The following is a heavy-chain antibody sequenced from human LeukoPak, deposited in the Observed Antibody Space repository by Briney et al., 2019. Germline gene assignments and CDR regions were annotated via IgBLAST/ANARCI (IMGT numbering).Heavy chain of an antibody. CDR3: ARKWWENWFDS. V-gene: IGHV3-23*01. CDR1: GFTFSSYA. D-gene: IGHD2-15*01. Sequence: GGSLRLSCAASGFTFSSYAMSWVRQAPGKGLEWVSAISGSGGSTYYADSVKGRFTISRDNAKNSLYLQMNSLRAEDTAVYYCARKWWENWFDSWGQGALVTVSS. CDR2: ISGSGGST. J-gene: IGHJ5*01.